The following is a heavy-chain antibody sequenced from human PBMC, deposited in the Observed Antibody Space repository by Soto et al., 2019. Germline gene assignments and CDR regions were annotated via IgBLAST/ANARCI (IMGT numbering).Heavy chain of an antibody. Sequence: PGGSLRLSCAASGFTFSSYSMNWVRQAPGKGLEWVSYISSSSSYIYYADSVKGRFTISRDNAKNSLYLQMNSLRAEDTAVYYCARDGCSGSNCLNWFDPWGQGTLVTVSS. D-gene: IGHD2-15*01. CDR3: ARDGCSGSNCLNWFDP. CDR2: ISSSSSYI. V-gene: IGHV3-21*05. CDR1: GFTFSSYS. J-gene: IGHJ5*02.